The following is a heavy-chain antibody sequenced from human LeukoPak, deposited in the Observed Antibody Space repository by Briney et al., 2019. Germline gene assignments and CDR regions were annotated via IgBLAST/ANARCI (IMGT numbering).Heavy chain of an antibody. CDR2: VSSDGSIT. CDR3: ARDPRGPTKYDHSGRDTSDS. V-gene: IGHV3-30*03. CDR1: GFTFSSYG. J-gene: IGHJ4*02. Sequence: PGGSLRLSCTASGFTFSSYGMHWVRQAPGKGLEWLAVVSSDGSITYYPDSVNVKGRFTISRDNSRNTLYLQMNSVRTEDTAVYYCARDPRGPTKYDHSGRDTSDSWGQGTLVTVSS. D-gene: IGHD3-22*01.